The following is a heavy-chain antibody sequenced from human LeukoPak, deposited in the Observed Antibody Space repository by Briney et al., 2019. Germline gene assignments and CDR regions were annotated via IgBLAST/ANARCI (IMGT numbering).Heavy chain of an antibody. CDR3: ARNKRAAARYYYYYYGMDV. CDR2: IKQDGSEK. J-gene: IGHJ6*04. CDR1: GFTFSSYW. Sequence: GGSLRLSCAASGFTFSSYWMSWVRQAPGKGLEWVANIKQDGSEKYYVDSVKGRFTISRDNAKNSLYLQMNSLRAEDTAVYYCARNKRAAARYYYYYYGMDVWAKGPRSPSPQ. V-gene: IGHV3-7*03. D-gene: IGHD6-13*01.